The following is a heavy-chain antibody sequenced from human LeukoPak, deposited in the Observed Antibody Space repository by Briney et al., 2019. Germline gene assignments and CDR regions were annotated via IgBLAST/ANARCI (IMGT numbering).Heavy chain of an antibody. J-gene: IGHJ4*02. CDR1: GYTFTTYW. Sequence: GESLKISCKGSGYTFTTYWISWVRQMPGKGLEWMGRIDPSGSNITNSPSFKGHVTISVDKSINTPYLQWSSLKATDTAMYYFATHFQLGYSYSSHFDHWSQGTLVTVSS. CDR3: ATHFQLGYSYSSHFDH. CDR2: IDPSGSNI. V-gene: IGHV5-10-1*01. D-gene: IGHD5-18*01.